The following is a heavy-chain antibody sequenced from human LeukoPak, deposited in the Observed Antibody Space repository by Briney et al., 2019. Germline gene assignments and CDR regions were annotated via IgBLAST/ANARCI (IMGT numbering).Heavy chain of an antibody. Sequence: ASVKVSCKASGYTLVSYGMTWVRQAPGQGLEWMGWISGFNRNTRYAQKFQDRVILTTNTSTSTAYMELRSLRSDDTAVYYCARANYYDGSVYYVPSYWYSDLWGRGTLVSVSS. CDR1: GYTLVSYG. V-gene: IGHV1-18*01. D-gene: IGHD3-22*01. CDR2: ISGFNRNT. J-gene: IGHJ2*01. CDR3: ARANYYDGSVYYVPSYWYSDL.